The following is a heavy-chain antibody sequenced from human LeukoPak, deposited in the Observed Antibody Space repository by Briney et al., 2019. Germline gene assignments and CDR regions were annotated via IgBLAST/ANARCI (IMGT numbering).Heavy chain of an antibody. V-gene: IGHV3-7*01. Sequence: GGSLRLSCAASGLTSGTSWMSWVRQAPGKGLEWVANINQGGSAQYYVDSVKGRFTISRDNAKSSLHLQMNSLRAEDTAVYYCARSARWGQGTLVTVSS. CDR1: GLTSGTSW. J-gene: IGHJ4*02. CDR2: INQGGSAQ. CDR3: ARSAR.